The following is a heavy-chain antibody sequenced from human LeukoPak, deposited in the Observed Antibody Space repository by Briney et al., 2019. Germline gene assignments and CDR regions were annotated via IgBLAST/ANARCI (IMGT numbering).Heavy chain of an antibody. CDR3: ARDLGITMVRGSRYYFDY. V-gene: IGHV1-2*02. J-gene: IGHJ4*02. Sequence: ASVKVSCEASGYTFTGYYMHWVRQAPGQGLEWMGWINPNSGGTNYAQKFQGRVTMTRDTSISTAYMELSRLRSDDTAVYYCARDLGITMVRGSRYYFDYWGQGTLVTVSS. CDR1: GYTFTGYY. CDR2: INPNSGGT. D-gene: IGHD3-10*01.